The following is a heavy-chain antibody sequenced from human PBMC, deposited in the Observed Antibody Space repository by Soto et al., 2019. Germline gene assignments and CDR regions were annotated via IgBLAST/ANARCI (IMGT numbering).Heavy chain of an antibody. D-gene: IGHD3-22*01. CDR2: IYYSGST. Sequence: PSETLSLTCTVSGGSISSYYWSWIRQPPGKGLEWIGYIYYSGSTNYNPSLKSRVTISVDTSKNQFSLKLSSVTAADTAVYYCARTDYYYDISGYAPDAFDIWGRGTMVTV. CDR1: GGSISSYY. CDR3: ARTDYYYDISGYAPDAFDI. J-gene: IGHJ3*02. V-gene: IGHV4-59*01.